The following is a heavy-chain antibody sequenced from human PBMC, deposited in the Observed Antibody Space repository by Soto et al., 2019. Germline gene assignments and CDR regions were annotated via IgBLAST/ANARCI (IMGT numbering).Heavy chain of an antibody. CDR3: AREALQSHLDY. CDR2: IYYSGST. Sequence: QVQLQESGPGLVKPSQTLSLTCTVSGGSISSGGYYWSWIRQHPGKGLEWIGYIYYSGSTYYNPSLNSRVNISVATSKNQFSLKLRSVTAADTAVYYCAREALQSHLDYWGQGTLVTVSS. CDR1: GGSISSGGYY. D-gene: IGHD1-1*01. J-gene: IGHJ4*02. V-gene: IGHV4-31*03.